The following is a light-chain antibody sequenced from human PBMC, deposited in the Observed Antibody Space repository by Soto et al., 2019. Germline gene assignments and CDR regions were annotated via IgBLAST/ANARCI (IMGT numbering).Light chain of an antibody. CDR1: QSISSYS. CDR3: QQYGSSPLT. Sequence: DIVLTQSPGTLSLSPGERATLSCMASQSISSYSLAWYHQKPGQAHRLLIHAASRRAYGIPDRFSGSGSGTDFTPTIIRLKPQEFAVYYYQQYGSSPLTFGGGTKVKIQ. V-gene: IGKV3-20*01. J-gene: IGKJ4*01. CDR2: AAS.